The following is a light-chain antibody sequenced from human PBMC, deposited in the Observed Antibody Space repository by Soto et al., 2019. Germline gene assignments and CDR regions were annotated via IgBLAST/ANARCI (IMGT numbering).Light chain of an antibody. V-gene: IGKV1-39*01. CDR2: AAS. CDR1: QSISSY. Sequence: DIQMTQSPSSLSASVGDRVTITCRARQSISSYLTWYQQKPGKAPKLLIYAASRLQSGVPSRFSGSGSGTDFTLTISSLQPEDFATDDCQSRYSTPYNFGHGIKLVSK. J-gene: IGKJ2*01. CDR3: QSRYSTPYN.